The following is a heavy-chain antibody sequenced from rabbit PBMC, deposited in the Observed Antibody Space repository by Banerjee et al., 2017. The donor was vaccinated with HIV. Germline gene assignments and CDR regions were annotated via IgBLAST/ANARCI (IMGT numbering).Heavy chain of an antibody. D-gene: IGHD6-1*01. CDR3: ARVGYAVYGYATFNL. J-gene: IGHJ4*01. CDR2: IYGASSGNA. CDR1: GFSFSSSYY. Sequence: QSLEESGGGLVQPEGSLTLTCTASGFSFSSSYYMCWVRQAPGKGLEWIACIYGASSGNAYYANWAKGRFTISKTSSTTVTLQMTSLTAADTATYFCARVGYAVYGYATFNLWGQGTLVTV. V-gene: IGHV1S40*01.